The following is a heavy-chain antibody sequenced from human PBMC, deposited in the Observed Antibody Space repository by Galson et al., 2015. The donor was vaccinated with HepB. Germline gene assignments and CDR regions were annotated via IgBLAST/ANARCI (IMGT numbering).Heavy chain of an antibody. J-gene: IGHJ3*02. Sequence: SVKVSCKASGYTFTSYYMHWVRQAPGQGLEWMGIINPSGGSTSYARKFQGRVTMTRDTSTSTVYMELSSLRSEDTAVYYCASTHTITIFGVVNLIDAFDIWGQGTMVTVSS. CDR2: INPSGGST. CDR1: GYTFTSYY. CDR3: ASTHTITIFGVVNLIDAFDI. V-gene: IGHV1-46*03. D-gene: IGHD3-3*01.